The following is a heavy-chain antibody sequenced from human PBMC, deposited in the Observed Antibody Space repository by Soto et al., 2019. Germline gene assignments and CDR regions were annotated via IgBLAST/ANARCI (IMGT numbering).Heavy chain of an antibody. CDR1: GFTFSSYS. J-gene: IGHJ4*02. D-gene: IGHD5-12*01. V-gene: IGHV3-21*01. CDR3: ARVSYQYSGYDDDPTNHYFDY. CDR2: ISSSSSYI. Sequence: GGSLRLSCAASGFTFSSYSMNWVRQAPGKGLEWVSSISSSSSYIYYADSVKGRFTISRDNAKNSLYLQMNSLRAEDTAVYYCARVSYQYSGYDDDPTNHYFDYWGQGTLVTVSS.